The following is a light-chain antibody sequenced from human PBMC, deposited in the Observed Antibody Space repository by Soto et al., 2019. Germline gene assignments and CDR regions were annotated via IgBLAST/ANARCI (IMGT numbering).Light chain of an antibody. CDR1: TSNIGSYY. J-gene: IGLJ1*01. CDR3: ATWDDSLNGFYV. CDR2: RNN. Sequence: QSVLTQPPSASVTPGQGVTISCSGSTSNIGSYYVYWYQQLPGTAPKLLIYRNNQRPSGVPDRFSGSKSGTSASPAISGLRSDDEADYFCATWDDSLNGFYVFGTGTKVTVL. V-gene: IGLV1-47*01.